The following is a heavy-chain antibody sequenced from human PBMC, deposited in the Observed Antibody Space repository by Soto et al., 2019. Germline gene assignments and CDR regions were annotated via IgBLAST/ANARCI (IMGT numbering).Heavy chain of an antibody. CDR1: GLTFSNYA. V-gene: IGHV3-23*01. Sequence: GGSLRLSCATSGLTFSNYAMSWVRQAPGGGLEWVSSMSGSSSTTYYADSVRGRFTISRDRSKNTLYLQMSSLRAEDTAVYYCARRSVSGSPYGMDVWGQGTTVTVSS. CDR3: ARRSVSGSPYGMDV. CDR2: MSGSSSTT. J-gene: IGHJ6*02. D-gene: IGHD3-10*01.